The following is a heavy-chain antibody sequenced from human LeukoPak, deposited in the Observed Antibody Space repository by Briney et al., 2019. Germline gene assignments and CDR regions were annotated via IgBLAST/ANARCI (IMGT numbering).Heavy chain of an antibody. CDR3: ARDSNRYGSGSYFLLDY. CDR1: AGSVSNSDFH. J-gene: IGHJ4*02. CDR2: VYYTGRT. V-gene: IGHV4-39*07. Sequence: SETLSLTCTVSAGSVSNSDFHWGWVRQTPWRGLEWIGSVYYTGRTDYTPSFQSRVTVSVDTSKNQFSPRLRSVTAADTAFYYCARDSNRYGSGSYFLLDYWGQGILVTVSS. D-gene: IGHD3-10*01.